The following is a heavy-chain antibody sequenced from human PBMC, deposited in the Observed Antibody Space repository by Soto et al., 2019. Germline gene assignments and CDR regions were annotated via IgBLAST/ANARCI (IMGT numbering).Heavy chain of an antibody. Sequence: QVQLVESGGGLVKPGGSLRLSCAASGLTFSDCYMNWIRQAPGKGLEWVSYISSSGSSINYAGYVKGRFTISRDNTKNSLYLQRNSLRVEDTAMYYCARVRFGEWGYAMDVWGQGTTVTVSS. V-gene: IGHV3-11*01. CDR1: GLTFSDCY. CDR2: ISSSGSSI. CDR3: ARVRFGEWGYAMDV. D-gene: IGHD3-10*01. J-gene: IGHJ6*02.